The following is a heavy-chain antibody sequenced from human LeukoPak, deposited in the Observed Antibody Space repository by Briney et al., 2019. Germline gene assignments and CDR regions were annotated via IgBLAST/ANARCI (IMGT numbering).Heavy chain of an antibody. V-gene: IGHV3-66*01. J-gene: IGHJ5*02. CDR1: GFTLSSRY. D-gene: IGHD5-24*01. CDR2: IYSGGST. CDR3: ARDRRDGYCLGH. Sequence: PGGSLRLSCAASGFTLSSRYMSWVRQAPGRGLEWVSVIYSGGSTDYAESVKGRFTISRDNSKNTLYLQMNSLRAEDTAVYYCARDRRDGYCLGHWGQGTPVTVSS.